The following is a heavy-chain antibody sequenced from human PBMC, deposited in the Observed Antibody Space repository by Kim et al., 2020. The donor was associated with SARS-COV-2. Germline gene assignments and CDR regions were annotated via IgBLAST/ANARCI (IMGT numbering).Heavy chain of an antibody. Sequence: GGSLRLSCAASGFTFSSYGMHWVRQAPGKGLEWVAVISYDGSNKYYADSVKGRFTISRDNSKNTLYLQMNSLRAEDTAVYYCAKETYPSDSSGWTYYYYGMDVWGQGTTVTVSS. J-gene: IGHJ6*02. D-gene: IGHD6-19*01. CDR1: GFTFSSYG. V-gene: IGHV3-30*18. CDR2: ISYDGSNK. CDR3: AKETYPSDSSGWTYYYYGMDV.